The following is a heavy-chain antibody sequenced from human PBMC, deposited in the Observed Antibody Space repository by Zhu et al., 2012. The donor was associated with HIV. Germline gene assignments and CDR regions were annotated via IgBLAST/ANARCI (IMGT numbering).Heavy chain of an antibody. D-gene: IGHD6-13*01. V-gene: IGHV3-74*01. Sequence: EVQLVESGGGLVQPGGSVRLSCAASGFTFSSYWMHWVRQAPGKGLVWVSRINSDGSSTSYADSVKGRFTISRDNAKNTLYLQMNSLRAEDTAVYYCARAQEEHARYRRYYYYMGRLGQRDHGHRLL. J-gene: IGHJ6*03. CDR2: INSDGSST. CDR1: GFTFSSYW. CDR3: ARAQEEHARYRRYYYYMGR.